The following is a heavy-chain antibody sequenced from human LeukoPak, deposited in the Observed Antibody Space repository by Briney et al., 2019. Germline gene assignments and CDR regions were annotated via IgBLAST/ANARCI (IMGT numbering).Heavy chain of an antibody. J-gene: IGHJ4*02. D-gene: IGHD2-21*01. CDR3: ARDGVIRFREGAFDY. CDR1: GGSISSSSYY. CDR2: IYYSGST. Sequence: PSETLSLTCTVSGGSISSSSYYWGWIRQPPGKGLEWIGSIYYSGSTYYNPSLKSRVTISVDTSKNQFSLRLNSVTAADTAFYYCARDGVIRFREGAFDYWGQGAPVTVSS. V-gene: IGHV4-39*07.